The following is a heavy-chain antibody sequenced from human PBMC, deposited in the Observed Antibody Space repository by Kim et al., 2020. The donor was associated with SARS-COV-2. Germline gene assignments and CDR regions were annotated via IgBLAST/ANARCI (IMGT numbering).Heavy chain of an antibody. J-gene: IGHJ4*02. CDR3: AKDLAPWGAADFVDY. V-gene: IGHV3-30*02. D-gene: IGHD1-26*01. Sequence: DSMKGRFTISTDNSKNTLYLQMNSLRAEDTAVYYCAKDLAPWGAADFVDYCGQGTLVTVSS.